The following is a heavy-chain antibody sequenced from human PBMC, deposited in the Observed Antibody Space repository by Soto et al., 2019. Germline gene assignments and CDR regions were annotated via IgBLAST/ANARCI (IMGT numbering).Heavy chain of an antibody. CDR3: AKGYNWNDYFYMDV. J-gene: IGHJ6*03. D-gene: IGHD1-1*01. Sequence: GGSLRLSCAGSGFTFSSYAMSWVRQAPGKGLEWVSGISGRGSTIYYADSVKGRFTISRDNSKNTLYLQMNSLRAEDRAVYYCAKGYNWNDYFYMDVWGKGTTVTVSS. CDR2: ISGRGSTI. CDR1: GFTFSSYA. V-gene: IGHV3-23*01.